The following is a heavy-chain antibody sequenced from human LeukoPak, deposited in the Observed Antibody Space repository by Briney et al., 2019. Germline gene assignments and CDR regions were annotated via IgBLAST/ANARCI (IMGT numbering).Heavy chain of an antibody. Sequence: PGGSLRLSCAASGFTFSSYWMSWVRQAPGKGLEWVANIKQDGSEKYYVDSVKGRFTISRDNAKNSLYLQMNSLRVEDTAVYFCARGYEWRQPNWFDPWGQGTLVTVSS. J-gene: IGHJ5*02. CDR2: IKQDGSEK. CDR1: GFTFSSYW. CDR3: ARGYEWRQPNWFDP. V-gene: IGHV3-7*04. D-gene: IGHD2-15*01.